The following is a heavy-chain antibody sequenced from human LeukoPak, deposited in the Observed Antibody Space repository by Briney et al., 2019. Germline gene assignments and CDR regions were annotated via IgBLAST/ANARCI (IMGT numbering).Heavy chain of an antibody. V-gene: IGHV1-69*05. CDR1: GGTFSSYA. CDR2: IIPIFGTA. CDR3: ARDRHDGILDY. J-gene: IGHJ4*02. Sequence: XKASGGTFSSYAISWVRQAPGQGLEWMGGIIPIFGTANYAQKFQGRVTITTDESTSTAYMELSSLRSEDTAVYYCARDRHDGILDYWGQGTLVTVSS.